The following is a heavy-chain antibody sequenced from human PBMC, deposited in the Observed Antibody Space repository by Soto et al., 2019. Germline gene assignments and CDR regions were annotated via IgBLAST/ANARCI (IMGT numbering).Heavy chain of an antibody. Sequence: SETLSLTCTVSGGSISSGDYYWSWIRQPPGKGLEWIGYIYYSGSTNYNPSLKSRVTISVDTSKNQFSLKLSSVTAADTAVYYCARDYDSTMNAFDIWGQGTMVTVSS. CDR1: GGSISSGDYY. CDR2: IYYSGST. V-gene: IGHV4-61*08. J-gene: IGHJ3*02. D-gene: IGHD3-22*01. CDR3: ARDYDSTMNAFDI.